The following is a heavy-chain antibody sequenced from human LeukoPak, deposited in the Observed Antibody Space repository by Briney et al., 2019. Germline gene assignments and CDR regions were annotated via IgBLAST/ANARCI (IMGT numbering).Heavy chain of an antibody. CDR2: ISNTGGTI. V-gene: IGHV3-48*03. Sequence: QPGGSLRLSCAVSGFTFSNYDMIWVRQALGKGLDWLAYISNTGGTINYAASVKGRFTISRDSARNSLYLQMNGLRAEDTALYYCAPRPTAVFDYWGQGILVTVSS. CDR3: APRPTAVFDY. J-gene: IGHJ4*02. CDR1: GFTFSNYD.